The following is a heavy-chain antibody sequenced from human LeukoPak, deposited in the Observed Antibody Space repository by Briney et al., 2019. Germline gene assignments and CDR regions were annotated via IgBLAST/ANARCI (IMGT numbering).Heavy chain of an antibody. D-gene: IGHD2-21*01. CDR3: AKEARIVTSGAEFDF. CDR2: ISGSGGAT. J-gene: IGHJ4*02. V-gene: IGHV3-23*01. CDR1: GFTFSNFA. Sequence: PGGSLRLSCAASGFTFSNFALSWVPRAPGKGLEWVSAISGSGGATYYADYVKGRFTISRDNSKNTLALQMNSLRVEDAAVYYCAKEARIVTSGAEFDFWGQGTLVTVSS.